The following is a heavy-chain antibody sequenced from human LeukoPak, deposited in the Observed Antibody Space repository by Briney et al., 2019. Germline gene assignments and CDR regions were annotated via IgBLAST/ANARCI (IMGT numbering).Heavy chain of an antibody. CDR2: INPNSGGT. D-gene: IGHD4-17*01. V-gene: IGHV1-2*02. CDR3: ATRKRLSRGYGDYPPSPFDP. Sequence: GASVKVSCKASGYTFTGYYMHWVRQAPGQGLEWMGWINPNSGGTNYAQKFQGRVTMTRDTSISTAYMELSRLRSDDTAVYYCATRKRLSRGYGDYPPSPFDPWGQGTLVTVSS. CDR1: GYTFTGYY. J-gene: IGHJ5*02.